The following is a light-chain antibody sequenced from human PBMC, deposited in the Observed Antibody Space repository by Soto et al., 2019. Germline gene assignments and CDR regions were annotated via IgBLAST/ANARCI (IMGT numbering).Light chain of an antibody. CDR3: QHYNNWPLT. V-gene: IGKV3-15*01. CDR2: AAS. J-gene: IGKJ4*01. Sequence: EIVMTQSPAPLSASPGERATLSCRASHSVSSRLAWYQQKPGQAPRLLIYAASTRATGLPARFSGSGSGTEFTLTISSLQSEDFAVYYCQHYNNWPLTFGGGTKAEIK. CDR1: HSVSSR.